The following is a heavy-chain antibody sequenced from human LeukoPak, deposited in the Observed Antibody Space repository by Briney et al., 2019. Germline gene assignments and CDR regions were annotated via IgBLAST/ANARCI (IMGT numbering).Heavy chain of an antibody. CDR2: IDPSDSYT. D-gene: IGHD2-21*02. CDR3: ARRALPPAYCGGDCFDAFDI. CDR1: GYRITSYW. V-gene: IGHV5-10-1*01. J-gene: IGHJ3*02. Sequence: GESLKISCKGSGYRITSYWISWVRQMPGKGLEWMGRIDPSDSYTNYSPSFQGHVTISADKSISTAYLQWSSLKASDTAMYYCARRALPPAYCGGDCFDAFDIWGQGTMVTVSS.